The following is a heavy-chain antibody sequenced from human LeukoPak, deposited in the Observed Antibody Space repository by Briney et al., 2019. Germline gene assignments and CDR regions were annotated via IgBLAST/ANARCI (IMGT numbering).Heavy chain of an antibody. J-gene: IGHJ3*02. Sequence: GGSLRLSCAASGFTFSSYAMHWVRQAPGKGLEWVAVISYDGSNKYYADSVKGRFTISRDNAKNSLYLQMNSLRAEDTAVYYCAREPDPPSGSYYVGAFDIWGQGTMGTVSS. CDR1: GFTFSSYA. CDR3: AREPDPPSGSYYVGAFDI. D-gene: IGHD1-26*01. V-gene: IGHV3-30-3*01. CDR2: ISYDGSNK.